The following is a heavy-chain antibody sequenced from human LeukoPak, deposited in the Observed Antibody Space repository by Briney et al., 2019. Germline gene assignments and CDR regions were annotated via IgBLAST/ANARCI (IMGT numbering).Heavy chain of an antibody. CDR3: ARQESQKAPMTTVTTRFQH. CDR2: MNHGGRS. Sequence: SGTQSLTCAVYGGSFSGYYWSWIRQPRGKGLEWIGEMNHGGRSYYNPDLKSRVTISVYTSKNQFSLKLSSVTASDTAVYSCARQESQKAPMTTVTTRFQHWGQGTLVTASS. J-gene: IGHJ1*01. D-gene: IGHD4-17*01. V-gene: IGHV4-34*01. CDR1: GGSFSGYY.